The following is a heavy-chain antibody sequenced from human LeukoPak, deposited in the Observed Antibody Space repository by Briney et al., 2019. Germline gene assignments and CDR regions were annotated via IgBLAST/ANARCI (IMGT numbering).Heavy chain of an antibody. V-gene: IGHV4-4*02. J-gene: IGHJ3*02. CDR3: ARREQQLGTNAFDI. CDR2: IYHSGGT. D-gene: IGHD6-13*01. Sequence: SWTLSLTCAVSVGSISSSHWWGWVRQPPGKGLEWIGEIYHSGGTNYNPSLRIRVTILVDKSKNQFSLNLSSVTAADTAVYYCARREQQLGTNAFDIWGQGTVVTVSS. CDR1: VGSISSSHW.